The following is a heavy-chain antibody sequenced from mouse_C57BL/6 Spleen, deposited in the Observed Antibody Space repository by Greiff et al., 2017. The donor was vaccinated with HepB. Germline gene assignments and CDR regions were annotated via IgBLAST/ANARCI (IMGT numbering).Heavy chain of an antibody. V-gene: IGHV1-7*01. CDR3: ARSHSADGTYDAVDY. Sequence: VQLQQSGAELAKPGASVKLSCKASGYTFTSYWMHWVKQRPGQGLEWIGYINPSSGYTKYNQKFKDKATLTADKSSSTAYMQLSSLTYEDSAVDDRARSHSADGTYDAVDYWGQGTSVTVSS. CDR2: INPSSGYT. D-gene: IGHD1-1*01. J-gene: IGHJ4*01. CDR1: GYTFTSYW.